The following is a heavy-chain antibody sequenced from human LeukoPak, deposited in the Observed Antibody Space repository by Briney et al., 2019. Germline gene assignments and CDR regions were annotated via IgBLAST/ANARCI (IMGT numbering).Heavy chain of an antibody. CDR2: TYYRSKWYN. Sequence: SQTLSLTCAISGDSVSSNSAAWNWIRQSPSRGLEWLGRTYYRSKWYNDYAVSVKSRITINPDTSKNQFSLQLNSVTPEDTAVYYCARAIRFLEWHSYYYYMDVWGKGTTVTVSS. D-gene: IGHD3-3*01. V-gene: IGHV6-1*01. CDR1: GDSVSSNSAA. J-gene: IGHJ6*03. CDR3: ARAIRFLEWHSYYYYMDV.